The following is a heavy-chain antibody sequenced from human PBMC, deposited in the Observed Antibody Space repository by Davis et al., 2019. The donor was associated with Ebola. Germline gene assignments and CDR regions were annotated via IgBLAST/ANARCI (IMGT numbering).Heavy chain of an antibody. J-gene: IGHJ6*02. CDR2: IKQDGSEK. V-gene: IGHV3-7*01. CDR1: GFTFSSYW. Sequence: GESLKISCAASGFTFSSYWMSWVRQAPGKGLEWVANIKQDGSEKYYVDSVKGRFTISRDNAKNSLYLQMNSLRAEDTAVYYCARSDPKQWLGLYYYYGMDVWGQGTTVTVSS. CDR3: ARSDPKQWLGLYYYYGMDV. D-gene: IGHD6-19*01.